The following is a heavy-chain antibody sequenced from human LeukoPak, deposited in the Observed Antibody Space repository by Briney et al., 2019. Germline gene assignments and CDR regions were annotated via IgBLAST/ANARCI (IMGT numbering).Heavy chain of an antibody. CDR2: IRYDGSNK. D-gene: IGHD3-10*01. Sequence: HPGGSLRLSCAASGFTFSSNGMHWVRQAPGKGLEWVAFIRYDGSNKYYADSVKGRFTISRDNSKNTLYLQMNSLRAEDTAVYYCTKDYRGTFDYWGQGTLVTVSS. V-gene: IGHV3-30*02. J-gene: IGHJ4*02. CDR3: TKDYRGTFDY. CDR1: GFTFSSNG.